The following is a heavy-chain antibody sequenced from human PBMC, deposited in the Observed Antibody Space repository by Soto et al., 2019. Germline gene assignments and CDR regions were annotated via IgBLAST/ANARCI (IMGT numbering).Heavy chain of an antibody. Sequence: ASVKVSCKASGYTFSPYDISWVRQAPGQRLEWMGRISPYNGNTNYPQSLQGRLTMTTDTSTTTAYMELRSLRSDDTAVYYCARDPYHVLMVNAPNLYGMDVWGQGTTVTVSS. CDR1: GYTFSPYD. V-gene: IGHV1-18*01. D-gene: IGHD2-8*01. CDR3: ARDPYHVLMVNAPNLYGMDV. J-gene: IGHJ6*02. CDR2: ISPYNGNT.